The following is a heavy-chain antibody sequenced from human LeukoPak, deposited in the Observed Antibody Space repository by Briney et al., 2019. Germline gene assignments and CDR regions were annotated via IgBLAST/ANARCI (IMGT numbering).Heavy chain of an antibody. Sequence: PGGSLRLSCAASGFTFSNSAMSWVRQPPGKGLEWVAGIIGSGGDTYYANSVRGRCTISRDNSKNTLYLQMNSLRAEDTAVYYCAKGSIVVVVAGEYYFDYWGQGTLVTVSS. V-gene: IGHV3-23*01. J-gene: IGHJ4*02. CDR1: GFTFSNSA. CDR2: IIGSGGDT. D-gene: IGHD2-15*01. CDR3: AKGSIVVVVAGEYYFDY.